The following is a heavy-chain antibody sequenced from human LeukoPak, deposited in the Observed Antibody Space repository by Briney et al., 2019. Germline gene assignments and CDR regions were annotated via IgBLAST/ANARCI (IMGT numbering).Heavy chain of an antibody. Sequence: SETLSLTCTVSGGSISSSSYYWGWIRQPPGKGLEWIGSIYYSGSTYYNPSLKSRVTISLDTSKNQFSLKLSSVTAADTAVYYCARGAEYDSDGLYYYYYGMDVWGQGTTVTVSS. CDR1: GGSISSSSYY. J-gene: IGHJ6*02. D-gene: IGHD3-9*01. CDR2: IYYSGST. CDR3: ARGAEYDSDGLYYYYYGMDV. V-gene: IGHV4-39*07.